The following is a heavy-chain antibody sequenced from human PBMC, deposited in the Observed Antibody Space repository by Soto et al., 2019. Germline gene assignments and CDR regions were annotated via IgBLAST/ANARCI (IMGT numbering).Heavy chain of an antibody. CDR2: ISGSGGST. J-gene: IGHJ4*02. CDR3: AKEQLLWFGELTHFDY. CDR1: GLTFSSYA. V-gene: IGHV3-23*01. D-gene: IGHD3-10*01. Sequence: EVQLLESGGGLVQPGGSLRLSCAASGLTFSSYAMSWVRQAPGKGLEWVSAISGSGGSTYYADSVKGRFTISRDNSKNTLYLQMNSLRAEDTAVYYCAKEQLLWFGELTHFDYWGQGTLVTVSS.